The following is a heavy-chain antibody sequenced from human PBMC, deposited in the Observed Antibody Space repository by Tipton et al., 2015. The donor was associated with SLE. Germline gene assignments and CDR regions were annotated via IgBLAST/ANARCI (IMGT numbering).Heavy chain of an antibody. V-gene: IGHV4-39*07. D-gene: IGHD3-22*01. CDR1: GGSISSSNYY. Sequence: TLSLTCTVSGGSISSSNYYWGWIRQPPGKGLEWIGSIYYSGSTYYNPSLKSRVSISVDTSKNQFSLKVTSVTAADTAVYYCAREGDYYDSSGLGAFDIWGQGTMVTVSS. CDR3: AREGDYYDSSGLGAFDI. J-gene: IGHJ3*02. CDR2: IYYSGST.